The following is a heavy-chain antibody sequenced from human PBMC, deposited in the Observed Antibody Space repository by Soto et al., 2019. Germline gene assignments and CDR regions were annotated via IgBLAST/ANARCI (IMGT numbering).Heavy chain of an antibody. J-gene: IGHJ6*02. V-gene: IGHV3-21*01. Sequence: PGGSLRLSCAASGFTFSSYSMNWVRQAPGKGLEWVSSISSSSSYIYYADSVKGRFTISRDSAKNSLYLQMNSLRAEDTAVYYCAKLLPYYYYGMDVWGQGTTVTVSS. CDR1: GFTFSSYS. CDR2: ISSSSSYI. CDR3: AKLLPYYYYGMDV. D-gene: IGHD2-15*01.